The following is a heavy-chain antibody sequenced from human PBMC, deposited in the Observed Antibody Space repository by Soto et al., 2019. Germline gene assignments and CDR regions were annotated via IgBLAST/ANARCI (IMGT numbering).Heavy chain of an antibody. Sequence: GGSLRLSCAASGFTFSSYAMSWVRQAPGKGLEWVSAISGSGGSTYYADSVKGRFTISRDNSKNTLYLQMNSLRAEDTAVYYCAKDWVDSMRQYYYYGMDVWGQGTTVTVSS. CDR3: AKDWVDSMRQYYYYGMDV. CDR1: GFTFSSYA. CDR2: ISGSGGST. D-gene: IGHD2-8*01. J-gene: IGHJ6*02. V-gene: IGHV3-23*01.